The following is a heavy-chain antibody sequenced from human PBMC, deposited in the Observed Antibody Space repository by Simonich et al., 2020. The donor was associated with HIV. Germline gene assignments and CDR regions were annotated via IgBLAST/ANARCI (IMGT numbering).Heavy chain of an antibody. J-gene: IGHJ4*02. CDR1: GFTFSSYA. CDR3: ASGGSISSVWADDY. CDR2: ISYDGSNK. D-gene: IGHD3-16*01. V-gene: IGHV3-30*07. Sequence: QVQLVESGGGVVQPGRSLRLSCAASGFTFSSYAMHWFRQAPGKGLEWVAVISYDGSNKYYAESVKGRFTISRDNSKNTLYLQMNSLRAEDTAVYYCASGGSISSVWADDYWGQGTLVTVSS.